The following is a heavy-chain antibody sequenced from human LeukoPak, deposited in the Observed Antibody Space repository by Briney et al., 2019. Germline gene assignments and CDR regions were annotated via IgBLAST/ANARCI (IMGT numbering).Heavy chain of an antibody. Sequence: PGGSLRLSCAASGFTVSSNYMSWVRQAPGKGLEWVSVIYSGGSTYYADSVKGRFTISRDNSKSTLYLQMNSLRAEDTAVYCCASPRPYYYDSSGIRDDAFDIWGQGTMVTVSS. CDR1: GFTVSSNY. D-gene: IGHD3-22*01. V-gene: IGHV3-53*01. CDR3: ASPRPYYYDSSGIRDDAFDI. J-gene: IGHJ3*02. CDR2: IYSGGST.